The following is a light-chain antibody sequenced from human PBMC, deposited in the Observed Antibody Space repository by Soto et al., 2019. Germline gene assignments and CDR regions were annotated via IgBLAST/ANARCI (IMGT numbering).Light chain of an antibody. CDR3: QQRINWPLT. Sequence: EIVLTQSPATLSVSPGERPTLSCRASQSVSSYLGWYQQKPGQAPRLLIYDTSNRATGIPARFSGSGSGTDFTLTISSLEPEDFAIYYCQQRINWPLTFGGGTKVGIK. CDR1: QSVSSY. J-gene: IGKJ4*01. V-gene: IGKV3-11*01. CDR2: DTS.